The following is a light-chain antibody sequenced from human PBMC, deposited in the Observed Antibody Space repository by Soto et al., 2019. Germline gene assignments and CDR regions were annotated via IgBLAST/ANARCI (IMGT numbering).Light chain of an antibody. Sequence: DIQMTQSPSTLSASVGDRVTITCRASRSISSWLAWYQQKPGKAPKLLIYDASSLESGVPSRFSGSGSGTEFTLTISSLQPDDFATYYCQRSGTFGQGTKVDIK. CDR1: RSISSW. CDR2: DAS. CDR3: QRSGT. V-gene: IGKV1-5*01. J-gene: IGKJ1*01.